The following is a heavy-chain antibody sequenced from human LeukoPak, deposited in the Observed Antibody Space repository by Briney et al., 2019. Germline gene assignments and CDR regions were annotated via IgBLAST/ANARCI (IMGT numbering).Heavy chain of an antibody. Sequence: GGSLRLSCAASGFTFSSYSMNWVRQAPGKGLEWVSYISSSNNIIYYADSVKGRFTVSRDNAKNSLYLQMNSLSAEDTAIYYCARGKGLVATTLYYFDYWGQGTLVTVSS. CDR3: ARGKGLVATTLYYFDY. V-gene: IGHV3-48*01. D-gene: IGHD5-12*01. CDR1: GFTFSSYS. J-gene: IGHJ4*02. CDR2: ISSSNNII.